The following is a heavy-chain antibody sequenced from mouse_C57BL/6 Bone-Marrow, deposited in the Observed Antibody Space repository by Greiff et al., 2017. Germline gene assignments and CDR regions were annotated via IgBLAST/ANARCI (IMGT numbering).Heavy chain of an antibody. CDR1: GYTFTDYN. V-gene: IGHV1-18*01. D-gene: IGHD1-1*01. Sequence: VQLKESGPELVKPGASVKIPCKASGYTFTDYNMDWVKQSHGKSLEWIGDINPNNGGTIYNQKFKGKATLTVDKSSSTAYMELRSLTSEDTAVYYCARGNYYGTPAYFDYWGQGTTLTVSS. CDR3: ARGNYYGTPAYFDY. CDR2: INPNNGGT. J-gene: IGHJ2*01.